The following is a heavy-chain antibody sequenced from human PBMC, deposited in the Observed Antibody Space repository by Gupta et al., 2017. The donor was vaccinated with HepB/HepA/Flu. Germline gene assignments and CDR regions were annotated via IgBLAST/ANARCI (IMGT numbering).Heavy chain of an antibody. CDR2: ISSSGSTI. Sequence: EVQLVESGGGLVQPGGSLRLSCAASGFTFSSYEMNWVRQAPGKGLEWVSYISSSGSTIYYADSVKGRFTISRDNAKNSLYLQMNSLRAEDTAVYYCARDIGGSYFGFDYWGQGTLVTGSS. J-gene: IGHJ4*02. D-gene: IGHD1-26*01. CDR1: GFTFSSYE. V-gene: IGHV3-48*03. CDR3: ARDIGGSYFGFDY.